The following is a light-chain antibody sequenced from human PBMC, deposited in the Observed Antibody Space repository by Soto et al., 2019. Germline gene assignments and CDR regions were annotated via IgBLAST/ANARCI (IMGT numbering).Light chain of an antibody. V-gene: IGLV2-14*01. J-gene: IGLJ3*02. CDR3: SSYTSSSTRV. Sequence: QSALTQPASVSGSPVQSITIACTGTSSDVGGYNYVSWYQQHPGKAPKRMIYEVSNRPSGVSNRFSGSQAGHTASLTISGLQAEDEADYYCSSYTSSSTRVFGGGTKLNVL. CDR1: SSDVGGYNY. CDR2: EVS.